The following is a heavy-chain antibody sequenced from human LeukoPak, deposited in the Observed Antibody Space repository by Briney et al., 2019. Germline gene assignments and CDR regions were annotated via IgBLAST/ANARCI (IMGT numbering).Heavy chain of an antibody. CDR3: GRFGYVAGVDL. CDR2: INPVGTAT. D-gene: IGHD6-19*01. CDR1: GFSFSAYW. J-gene: IGHJ4*02. Sequence: GSLRLSCAASGFSFSAYWMTWVRQAPGAGLELVANINPVGTATYYADPVKGRFTISRDNAKNLVYLQMNSLRAEDTAVYHCGRFGYVAGVDLWGQGTLVTVSS. V-gene: IGHV3-7*01.